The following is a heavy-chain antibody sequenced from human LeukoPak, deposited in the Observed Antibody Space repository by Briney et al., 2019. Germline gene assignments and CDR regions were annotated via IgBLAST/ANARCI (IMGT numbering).Heavy chain of an antibody. Sequence: SETLSLTCAVSGVSFSGYYWSWIRQPPGKGLEWIGEIKHSGSTNYNPSLKSRVAISVDTSKNQFSLKLSSVTAADTAVYYCARGGGYCSSASCYWAGWGQGTLVIVSS. CDR3: ARGGGYCSSASCYWAG. CDR1: GVSFSGYY. V-gene: IGHV4-34*01. CDR2: IKHSGST. J-gene: IGHJ4*02. D-gene: IGHD2-2*01.